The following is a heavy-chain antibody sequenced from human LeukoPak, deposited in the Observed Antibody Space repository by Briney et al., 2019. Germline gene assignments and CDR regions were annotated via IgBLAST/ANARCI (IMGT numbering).Heavy chain of an antibody. V-gene: IGHV3-30*04. CDR1: GFTFSSYA. CDR3: ARDQVGGYAFDI. D-gene: IGHD1-26*01. CDR2: ISYDGSNK. Sequence: GGSLRLSCAASGFTFSSYAMHWVRQAPGKGLEWVAVISYDGSNKYYADSVKGRFTISRDNSKNTLYLQMNSLRAEDTAVYYCARDQVGGYAFDIWGQGTMVTVSS. J-gene: IGHJ3*02.